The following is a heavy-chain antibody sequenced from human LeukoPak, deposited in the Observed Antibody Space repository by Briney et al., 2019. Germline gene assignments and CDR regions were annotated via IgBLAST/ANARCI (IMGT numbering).Heavy chain of an antibody. J-gene: IGHJ4*02. V-gene: IGHV3-15*01. CDR2: TKSKTDGGTT. CDR3: TTDRDYGDYPEYYFDY. D-gene: IGHD4-17*01. CDR1: RFTFSNAW. Sequence: PRGSLRLSCAASRFTFSNAWMSWVRQAPGKGLEWVGHTKSKTDGGTTDYAAPVKGRFTISRDDSKNTLYLQMNSLRTEDTAVYYCTTDRDYGDYPEYYFDYWGQGTLVTVSS.